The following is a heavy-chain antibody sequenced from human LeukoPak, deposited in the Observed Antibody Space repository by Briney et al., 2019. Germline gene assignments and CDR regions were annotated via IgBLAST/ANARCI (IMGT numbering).Heavy chain of an antibody. J-gene: IGHJ5*02. CDR1: GGSISNYY. Sequence: SETLSLTCTVSGGSISNYYWSWTRQPPGKGLEWSGYIHNTGRTNYNPSLKSRVTISVDTSKNQFSLKLSSVTAADTAIYYCARYAATGGPNWFDPWGPGTLVTVSS. V-gene: IGHV4-59*01. D-gene: IGHD2-15*01. CDR2: IHNTGRT. CDR3: ARYAATGGPNWFDP.